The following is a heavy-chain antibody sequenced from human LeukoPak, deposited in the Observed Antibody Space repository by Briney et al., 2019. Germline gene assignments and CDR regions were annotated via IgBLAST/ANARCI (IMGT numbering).Heavy chain of an antibody. D-gene: IGHD3-9*01. CDR1: GGSFSGYY. Sequence: SETLSLTCAFYGGSFSGYYWTGIRQPPWKGLDGIGESNHRESTNYNPSLKSRVTISIDTSKNHFSPRLSYVTAVETAVYYCARGPTTHYNILTGYYYFDYWGQGTLVTVSS. V-gene: IGHV4-34*01. CDR2: SNHREST. CDR3: ARGPTTHYNILTGYYYFDY. J-gene: IGHJ4*02.